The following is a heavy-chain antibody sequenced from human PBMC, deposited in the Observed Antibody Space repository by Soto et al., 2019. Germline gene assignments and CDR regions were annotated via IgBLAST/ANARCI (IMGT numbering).Heavy chain of an antibody. J-gene: IGHJ6*02. CDR1: GFTFGSYS. Sequence: PGGSLRLSCAASGFTFGSYSVNWVRQAPGKGLEWVSYISSSSSTIYYADSVKGRFTISRDNAKNSLYLQMNSLRDEDTAVYYCAREGVGSSGWSAGYYYGMDVWGQGTTVTVSS. V-gene: IGHV3-48*02. D-gene: IGHD6-19*01. CDR2: ISSSSSTI. CDR3: AREGVGSSGWSAGYYYGMDV.